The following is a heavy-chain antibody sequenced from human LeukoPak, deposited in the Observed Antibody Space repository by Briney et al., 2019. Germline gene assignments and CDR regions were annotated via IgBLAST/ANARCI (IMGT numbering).Heavy chain of an antibody. CDR2: IYTSGST. Sequence: SETLSLTCTVSGGSIRSYYWSWIRQPAGKGLEWIGRIYTSGSTNYNPSLKSRVTMSVDTSKNQFSLKLSSVTAADTAVYYCARDFPYYYDSSGSPDAFDIWGQGTMVTVSS. CDR1: GGSIRSYY. J-gene: IGHJ3*02. CDR3: ARDFPYYYDSSGSPDAFDI. D-gene: IGHD3-22*01. V-gene: IGHV4-4*07.